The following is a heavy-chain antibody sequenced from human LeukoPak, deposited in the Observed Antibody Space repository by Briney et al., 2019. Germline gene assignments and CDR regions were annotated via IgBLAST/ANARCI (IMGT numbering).Heavy chain of an antibody. CDR3: AKDVAHNWNDLRLDY. CDR1: GFTFSTYA. Sequence: PGGSLRLSCAASGFTFSTYAMNWVRQAPGKGLEWVSAISPSGGSTYYADSVKGRFTISRDNSKNTLYLQMNSLRAEDTAVYYCAKDVAHNWNDLRLDYWGQGILVTVSS. V-gene: IGHV3-23*01. D-gene: IGHD1-1*01. J-gene: IGHJ4*02. CDR2: ISPSGGST.